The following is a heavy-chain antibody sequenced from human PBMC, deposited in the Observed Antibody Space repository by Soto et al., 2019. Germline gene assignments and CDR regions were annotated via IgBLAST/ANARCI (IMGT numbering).Heavy chain of an antibody. D-gene: IGHD2-15*01. Sequence: EVQLVESGGGLVQPGGSLRLSCAASGFSFSSFWMHWVRQAPGKGLVWVSRMYTDGSSTYYADSVKGRFTISRDNAKNTLYLQMNSLRDEDTAVYYCAKGDYIADYWGQGTLVTVSS. V-gene: IGHV3-74*01. J-gene: IGHJ4*02. CDR3: AKGDYIADY. CDR1: GFSFSSFW. CDR2: MYTDGSST.